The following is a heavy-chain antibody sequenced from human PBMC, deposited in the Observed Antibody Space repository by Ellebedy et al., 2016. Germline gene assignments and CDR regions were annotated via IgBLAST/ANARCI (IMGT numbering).Heavy chain of an antibody. D-gene: IGHD7-27*01. CDR2: MNPNSGNI. Sequence: ASVKVSCKASGYTFTSYDINWVRQATGQGPEWMGWMNPNSGNIGYAQKFQDRVTMTRNTSIRTAYMELSGLRSDDTAVYYCAISTWVDFDHWGQGTLVTVSS. CDR3: AISTWVDFDH. V-gene: IGHV1-8*01. CDR1: GYTFTSYD. J-gene: IGHJ4*02.